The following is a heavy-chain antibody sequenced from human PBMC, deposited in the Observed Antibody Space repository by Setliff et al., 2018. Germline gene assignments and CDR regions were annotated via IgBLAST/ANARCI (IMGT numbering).Heavy chain of an antibody. CDR1: GGSFSGYY. D-gene: IGHD6-13*01. J-gene: IGHJ3*02. V-gene: IGHV4-34*01. Sequence: NPSETLSLTCAVYGGSFSGYYWSWIRQPPGKGLEWIGGINHSGSTNYNPSLKSRVTISVDTSKNQFSLKLSFVTAADTAVYYCASRLRRIAAAGRRAFDIWGQGTMVTVSS. CDR3: ASRLRRIAAAGRRAFDI. CDR2: INHSGST.